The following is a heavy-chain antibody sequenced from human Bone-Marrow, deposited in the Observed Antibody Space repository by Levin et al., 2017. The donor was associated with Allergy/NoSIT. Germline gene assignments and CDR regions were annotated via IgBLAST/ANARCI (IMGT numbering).Heavy chain of an antibody. CDR1: GGSISSTNW. D-gene: IGHD5-12*01. V-gene: IGHV4-4*02. CDR2: IYHSGIN. CDR3: ARQGGYSGYDSPYYSYFYMDV. J-gene: IGHJ6*03. Sequence: SETLSLTCAVSGGSISSTNWWGWVRQPPGKGLEWIGQIYHSGINNYNPSLESRVTISVDKSRNQFSLRLTSVTAADTAVYFCARQGGYSGYDSPYYSYFYMDVWGKGTTVTVSS.